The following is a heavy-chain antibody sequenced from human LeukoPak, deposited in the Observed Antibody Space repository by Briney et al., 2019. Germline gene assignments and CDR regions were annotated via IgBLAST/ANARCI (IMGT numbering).Heavy chain of an antibody. D-gene: IGHD6-19*01. J-gene: IGHJ4*02. Sequence: PGGSLRLSCAASGFTFSSYSMNWVRQAPGKGLEWVSSISSSSTYIYYADSVKGRFTISRDNAKNSLYLQMNSLRAEDTAVYYCARGNSGWHYYFDYWGQGTLVTVSS. V-gene: IGHV3-21*01. CDR3: ARGNSGWHYYFDY. CDR1: GFTFSSYS. CDR2: ISSSSTYI.